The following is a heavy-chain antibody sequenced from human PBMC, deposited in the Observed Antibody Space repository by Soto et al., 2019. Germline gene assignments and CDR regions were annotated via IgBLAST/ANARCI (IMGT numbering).Heavy chain of an antibody. CDR1: GFTFDTYS. D-gene: IGHD3-22*01. Sequence: LRLSCAASGFTFDTYSMNWVRQAPGKGLEWVSYISSISSNVYYADSVKGRFTISRDNAKNSLYLQMNSLRDEDTAVYYCAREIDYYDSSGYYTSVHHAFDIWGQGTMVTVSS. V-gene: IGHV3-48*02. CDR3: AREIDYYDSSGYYTSVHHAFDI. CDR2: ISSISSNV. J-gene: IGHJ3*02.